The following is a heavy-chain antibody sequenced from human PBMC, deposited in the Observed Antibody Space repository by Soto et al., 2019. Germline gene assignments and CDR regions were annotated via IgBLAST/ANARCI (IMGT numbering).Heavy chain of an antibody. CDR1: GFSLTTSGVG. J-gene: IGHJ4*02. D-gene: IGHD3-3*01. V-gene: IGHV2-5*02. Sequence: QITLNESGPTQVKPRQTLTLTCTFSGFSLTTSGVGVGWIRQSPGKAPEWLALIYWADDKRYSPSLKSRLTITKDTSKNQVVLRMADLDPADTATYYCAHRVLRTVFGLVTTTAIYFDFWGQGTPVAVSS. CDR2: IYWADDK. CDR3: AHRVLRTVFGLVTTTAIYFDF.